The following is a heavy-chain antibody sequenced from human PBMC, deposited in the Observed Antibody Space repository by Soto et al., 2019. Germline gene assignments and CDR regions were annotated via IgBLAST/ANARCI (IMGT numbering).Heavy chain of an antibody. V-gene: IGHV1-69*02. CDR2: ITPFLNIT. CDR1: GDTFSNYI. CDR3: ANLVVKIRGYQYEHGMDG. D-gene: IGHD2-2*01. Sequence: QVQLVQSGAGVKKPGSSVKVSCKASGDTFSNYIISWVRQAPGQGLEWMGKITPFLNITSYAQKFQGRVTITADKSTSTAYMELTSVRSEDTALYYCANLVVKIRGYQYEHGMDGWGQGTKVIVSS. J-gene: IGHJ6*02.